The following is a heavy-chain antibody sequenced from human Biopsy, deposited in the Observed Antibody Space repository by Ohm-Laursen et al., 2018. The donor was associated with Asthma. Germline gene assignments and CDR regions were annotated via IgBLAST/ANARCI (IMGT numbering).Heavy chain of an antibody. CDR2: ISYDGSSI. CDR3: AREGVAGTHIED. Sequence: SLRLSCTASRFTYEMHWVRQAPAKGLEWVAVISYDGSSIYYADSVKGRFTISRDNSKNTLSLQMNSLTAEDTAVYYCAREGVAGTHIEDWGQGTLVTVSS. CDR1: RFTYE. V-gene: IGHV3-30-3*01. J-gene: IGHJ4*02. D-gene: IGHD6-19*01.